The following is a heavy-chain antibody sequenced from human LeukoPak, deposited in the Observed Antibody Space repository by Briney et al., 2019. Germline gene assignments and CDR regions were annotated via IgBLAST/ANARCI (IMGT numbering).Heavy chain of an antibody. V-gene: IGHV3-23*01. CDR1: GFTFSSYA. CDR3: AKTQGYYDA. Sequence: GGSLRLSCAASGFTFSSYAMNWVRQAPGKGLEWVAGIWGADDKTVYGDAVKGRFTISRDNSKNTLYLQMNSLRADDTAVYYCAKTQGYYDAWGQGALVTVSS. CDR2: IWGADDKT. D-gene: IGHD2-15*01. J-gene: IGHJ5*02.